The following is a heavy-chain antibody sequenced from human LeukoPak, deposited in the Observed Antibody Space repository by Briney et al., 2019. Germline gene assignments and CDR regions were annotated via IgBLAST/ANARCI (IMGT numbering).Heavy chain of an antibody. CDR3: ARCKGGRFDP. Sequence: SETLSLTCTVSGGSISSSSYYWGWIRQPPGKGLEWIGSIYYSGSTNYNPSLKSRVTISVDTSKNQFSLKLSSVTAADTAVYYCARCKGGRFDPWGQGTLVTVSS. J-gene: IGHJ5*02. D-gene: IGHD2/OR15-2a*01. CDR2: IYYSGST. V-gene: IGHV4-39*07. CDR1: GGSISSSSYY.